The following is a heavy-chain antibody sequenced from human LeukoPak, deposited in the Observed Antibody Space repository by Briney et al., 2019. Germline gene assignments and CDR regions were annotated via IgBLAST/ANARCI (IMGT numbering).Heavy chain of an antibody. CDR3: ARDVYGALDY. Sequence: TGGSLRLSCAASGFTFSDNYKDWVRQAPGKGLEWVGRITNKATSYTAEYAASVKGRFIISRDGSENSMYLQMNSLKTEDTAVYYCARDVYGALDYWGQGTLVTVSS. D-gene: IGHD2/OR15-2a*01. CDR2: ITNKATSYTA. V-gene: IGHV3-72*01. CDR1: GFTFSDNY. J-gene: IGHJ4*02.